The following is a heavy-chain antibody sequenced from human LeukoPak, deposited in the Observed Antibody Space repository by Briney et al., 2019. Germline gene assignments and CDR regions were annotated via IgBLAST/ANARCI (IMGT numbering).Heavy chain of an antibody. D-gene: IGHD5-24*01. V-gene: IGHV3-30*04. CDR1: GFTFSSYA. Sequence: GRSLRLSCAASGFTFSSYAMHWVRQAPGKGLEWVAVVSYDGSNKYYADSVKGRFTISRDNSKNTLYLQMNSLRAEDTAVYYCASVPDARDFDYWGQGTLVTVSS. J-gene: IGHJ4*02. CDR2: VSYDGSNK. CDR3: ASVPDARDFDY.